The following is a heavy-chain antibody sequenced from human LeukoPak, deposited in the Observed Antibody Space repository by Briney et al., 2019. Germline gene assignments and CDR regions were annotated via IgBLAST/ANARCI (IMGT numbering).Heavy chain of an antibody. CDR3: ARVQQLAPYYYYGMDV. D-gene: IGHD6-13*01. CDR2: IYSGGST. CDR1: GFTVSSNY. J-gene: IGHJ6*02. V-gene: IGHV3-66*01. Sequence: PGGSLRLSCAASGFTVSSNYMSWVRQAPGKGLEWVSVIYSGGSTYYADSVKGRFTISRDNSKNTLYLQMNSLRAEDTAVYYCARVQQLAPYYYYGMDVWGQGTTVTVSS.